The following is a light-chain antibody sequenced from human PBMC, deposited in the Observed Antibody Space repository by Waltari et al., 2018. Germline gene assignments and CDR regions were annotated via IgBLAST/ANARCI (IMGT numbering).Light chain of an antibody. CDR1: DSDVGAYDF. CDR2: EVS. Sequence: QSALTQPASVSGSPGQSITIFRTSTDSDVGAYDFVSWYQQHPGKAPHLIIYEVSNRPSGISNRFSASKSGNTASLTISGLQAEDEADYYCSSYTTSSAPGVFGIGTRVTVL. V-gene: IGLV2-14*01. CDR3: SSYTTSSAPGV. J-gene: IGLJ1*01.